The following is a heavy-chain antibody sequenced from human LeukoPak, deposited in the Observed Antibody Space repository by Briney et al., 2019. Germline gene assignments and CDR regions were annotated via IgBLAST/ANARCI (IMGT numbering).Heavy chain of an antibody. Sequence: PVGSLRLSCAASGFTFSSYWMSWVRQAPGKGLEWVANIKHDGSEKYYADSVKGRFTISRDNSKNTLFLQMNSLRVEDTAVYYCARSGLNRFDYWGQGALVTVSS. V-gene: IGHV3-7*03. CDR1: GFTFSSYW. J-gene: IGHJ4*02. CDR3: ARSGLNRFDY. D-gene: IGHD2-15*01. CDR2: IKHDGSEK.